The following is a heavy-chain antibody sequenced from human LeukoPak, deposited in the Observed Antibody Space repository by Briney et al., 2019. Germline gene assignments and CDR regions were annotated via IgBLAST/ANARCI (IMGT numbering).Heavy chain of an antibody. V-gene: IGHV4-59*01. Sequence: SETLSLTCTVSGGSISSYYWSWIRQPPGKGLDWIGYIYHSGSTNYNPSLKSRFTISLDTSKNQFSLKLSSVTAADTAVYYCARTYYYGSGRYFDYWGQETLVTVSS. CDR3: ARTYYYGSGRYFDY. CDR1: GGSISSYY. J-gene: IGHJ4*02. CDR2: IYHSGST. D-gene: IGHD3-10*01.